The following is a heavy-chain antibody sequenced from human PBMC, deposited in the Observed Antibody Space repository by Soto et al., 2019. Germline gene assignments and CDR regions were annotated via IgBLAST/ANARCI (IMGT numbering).Heavy chain of an antibody. V-gene: IGHV1-46*01. CDR2: IDPSGGVT. J-gene: IGHJ4*02. Sequence: SVKVSCKASGYTFTKFHIHWVRHAPGQGLEWMGMIDPSGGVTRDAQRFQGRITMTSDTSTSSVYMELRGLTSEDTAVYYSAVDVIGQDNDEACRYYFDPWGPGTLVTVSS. D-gene: IGHD2-15*01. CDR3: AVDVIGQDNDEACRYYFDP. CDR1: GYTFTKFH.